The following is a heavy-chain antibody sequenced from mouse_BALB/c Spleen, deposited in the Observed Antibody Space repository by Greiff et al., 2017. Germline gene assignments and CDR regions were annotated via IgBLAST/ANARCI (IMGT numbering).Heavy chain of an antibody. V-gene: IGHV1-4*01. CDR2: INPSSGYT. J-gene: IGHJ2*01. CDR1: GYTFTSYT. Sequence: QVHVKQSGAELARPGASVKMSCKASGYTFTSYTMHWVKQRPGQGLEWIGYINPSSGYTNYNQKFKDKATLTADKSSSTAYMQLSSLTSEDSAVYYCASGERGYFDYWGQGTTLTVSS. CDR3: ASGERGYFDY.